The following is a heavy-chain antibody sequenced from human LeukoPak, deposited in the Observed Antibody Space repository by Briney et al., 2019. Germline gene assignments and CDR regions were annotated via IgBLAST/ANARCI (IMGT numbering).Heavy chain of an antibody. CDR3: ARDRPYCSSTSCLGSWFDP. D-gene: IGHD2-2*01. Sequence: ASVKVSCKASGGTFSSYAISWVRQAPGQGLEWMGGIIPIFGTANYAQKFQGRVTITADESTSTAYMELSSLRSEGTAVYYCARDRPYCSSTSCLGSWFDPWGQGTLVTVSS. CDR1: GGTFSSYA. CDR2: IIPIFGTA. V-gene: IGHV1-69*01. J-gene: IGHJ5*02.